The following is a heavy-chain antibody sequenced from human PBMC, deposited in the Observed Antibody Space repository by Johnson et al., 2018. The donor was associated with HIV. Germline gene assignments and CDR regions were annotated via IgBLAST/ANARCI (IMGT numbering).Heavy chain of an antibody. J-gene: IGHJ3*02. CDR3: ARDQRGGYSYGDAFHI. CDR2: INWNGGST. V-gene: IGHV3-20*04. CDR1: GFMFDDYG. Sequence: VQLVESGGGVVQPGGSLRLSCTASGFMFDDYGMNWVRQAPGKGLEWVSGINWNGGSTGYADSMKGRFTISRDNSKNTLYLQMNSLRAEDTAVYYCARDQRGGYSYGDAFHIWGQGTLVTVSS. D-gene: IGHD5-18*01.